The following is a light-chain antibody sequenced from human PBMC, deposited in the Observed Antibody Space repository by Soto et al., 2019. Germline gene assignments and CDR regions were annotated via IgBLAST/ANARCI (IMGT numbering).Light chain of an antibody. V-gene: IGKV1-5*03. CDR3: QQYNSYLWT. CDR1: QSISNW. Sequence: DIKMTQSPSTLSASVGDRVIIICRASQSISNWLAWYQQKPGKAPKLLIYKASSLESGVPSRFSGSGSGTEFTLTISSLQPDDFATYYCQQYNSYLWTFGQGTKVDIK. CDR2: KAS. J-gene: IGKJ1*01.